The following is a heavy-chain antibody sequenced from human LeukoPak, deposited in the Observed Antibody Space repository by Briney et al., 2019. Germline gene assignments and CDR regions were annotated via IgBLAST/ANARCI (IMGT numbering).Heavy chain of an antibody. CDR1: GYTFTSYY. CDR2: INPSGGST. Sequence: GASVTVSYKASGYTFTSYYMHWVRQAPGQGLEWMGIINPSGGSTSYAQKFQSRVTMTRDTSTSTVYMELSSLRSEDTAVYYCARDCGWYFYYWGQGTLVTVSS. CDR3: ARDCGWYFYY. J-gene: IGHJ4*02. D-gene: IGHD6-19*01. V-gene: IGHV1-46*01.